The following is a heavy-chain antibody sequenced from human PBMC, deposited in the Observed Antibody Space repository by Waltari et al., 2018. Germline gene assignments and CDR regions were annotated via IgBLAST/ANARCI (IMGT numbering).Heavy chain of an antibody. CDR2: ISNTGTRT. Sequence: VQLLESGGDVLPPGGSLRLTCETCGFTFFNYEMNWVRQAPGKGLEWIAYISNTGTRTFYSDSVRGRFTISRDDAKNSVFLQMSDLRVDDSGLYYCTRGLVGAPGWGQGTLVTVSS. D-gene: IGHD1-26*01. J-gene: IGHJ4*02. CDR3: TRGLVGAPG. CDR1: GFTFFNYE. V-gene: IGHV3-48*03.